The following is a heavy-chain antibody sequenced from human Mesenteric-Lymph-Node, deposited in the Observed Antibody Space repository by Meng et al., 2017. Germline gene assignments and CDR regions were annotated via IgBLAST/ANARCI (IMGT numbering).Heavy chain of an antibody. D-gene: IGHD3-10*01. J-gene: IGHJ4*02. CDR1: GGSLSGYY. V-gene: IGHV4-34*02. Sequence: QGQRKQWGAEGVKPSETRAHTCAGYGGSLSGYYWSWIRQPPGKGLEWMGEVYHNGVTKYSPSLRSRVVISIDTSKNQFSLNLRSVSAADTAMYYCARGGATPMIIKYWGPGTLVTVSS. CDR2: VYHNGVT. CDR3: ARGGATPMIIKY.